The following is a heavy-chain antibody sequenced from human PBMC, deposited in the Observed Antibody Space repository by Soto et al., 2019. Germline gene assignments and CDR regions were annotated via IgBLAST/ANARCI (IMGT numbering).Heavy chain of an antibody. D-gene: IGHD1-26*01. Sequence: SETLSLTCTVSGGSISSSNYHWGWIRQPPGKGLEWIGSMYYSGSAYYNPSLKSRVTISVDTSKNQFSLKLTSVTAADTAVYHCARHVGTSAPGSWGQGNLLTVSS. CDR2: MYYSGSA. J-gene: IGHJ4*02. V-gene: IGHV4-39*01. CDR3: ARHVGTSAPGS. CDR1: GGSISSSNYH.